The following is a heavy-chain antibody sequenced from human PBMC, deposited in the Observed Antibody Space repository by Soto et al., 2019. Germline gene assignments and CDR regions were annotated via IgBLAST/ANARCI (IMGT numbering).Heavy chain of an antibody. D-gene: IGHD6-13*01. J-gene: IGHJ6*02. V-gene: IGHV4-39*01. CDR3: ARGYSSSWDYYYYGMDV. CDR2: IYYSGST. CDR1: GGSFSSYY. Sequence: SETLSLTCAVYGGSFSSYYWGWIRQPPGKGLEWIGSIYYSGSTYYNPSLKSRVTISVDTSKNQFSLKLSSVTAADTAVYYCARGYSSSWDYYYYGMDVWGQGTTVTVSS.